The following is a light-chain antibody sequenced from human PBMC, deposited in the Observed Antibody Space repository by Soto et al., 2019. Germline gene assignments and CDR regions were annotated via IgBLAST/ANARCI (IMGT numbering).Light chain of an antibody. Sequence: EVVLTQSPDTLSLSPGERATLSCRASQIVRKNYLAWYQQKPGQPPRLLIHDASLRATGIPDRFSGSGSGTDFTLTISRLEPVDFAVYYCQQTSTSPLTFGGGTKVELK. J-gene: IGKJ4*01. CDR3: QQTSTSPLT. CDR2: DAS. V-gene: IGKV3-20*01. CDR1: QIVRKNY.